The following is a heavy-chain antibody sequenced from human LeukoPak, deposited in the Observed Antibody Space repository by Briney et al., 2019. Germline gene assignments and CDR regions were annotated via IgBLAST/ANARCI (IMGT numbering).Heavy chain of an antibody. Sequence: GGSLRLSCAASGFTFSSYEMNWVRQAPGKGLEWVSYISSSGSTIYYADSVKGRFTISRDNAKNSLYLQMNSLRAGDTAVYYCARDWVGDDVSDHWGQGTLVTVSS. V-gene: IGHV3-48*03. J-gene: IGHJ5*02. CDR1: GFTFSSYE. D-gene: IGHD2-21*02. CDR3: ARDWVGDDVSDH. CDR2: ISSSGSTI.